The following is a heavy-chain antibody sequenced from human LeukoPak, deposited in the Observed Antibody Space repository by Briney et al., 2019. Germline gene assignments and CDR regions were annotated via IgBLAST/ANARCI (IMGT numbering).Heavy chain of an antibody. J-gene: IGHJ5*02. CDR3: ARYCSGGSCHNWFDP. D-gene: IGHD2-15*01. V-gene: IGHV4-59*11. Sequence: SETLSLTCTVSGGSISSHCWSWIRQPPGKGLEWIGYIYYSGNTNHNPSLKSRVTISVDTSKNQFSLKLSSVTAADTAVYYCARYCSGGSCHNWFDPWGQGTLVTVSS. CDR2: IYYSGNT. CDR1: GGSISSHC.